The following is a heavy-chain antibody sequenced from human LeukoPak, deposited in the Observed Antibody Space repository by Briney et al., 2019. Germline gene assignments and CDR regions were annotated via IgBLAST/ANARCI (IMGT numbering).Heavy chain of an antibody. J-gene: IGHJ5*02. CDR3: AKDGGRYYGSGNKFDP. D-gene: IGHD3-10*01. Sequence: GGSLRLSCAASGLTSGCCAMSWVRQAPGKGLEWVSAISGSGGSTYYADSVKGRFTISRDNSKNTLYLQMNSLRAEDTAVYYCAKDGGRYYGSGNKFDPWGQGTLVTVSS. CDR2: ISGSGGST. CDR1: GLTSGCCA. V-gene: IGHV3-23*01.